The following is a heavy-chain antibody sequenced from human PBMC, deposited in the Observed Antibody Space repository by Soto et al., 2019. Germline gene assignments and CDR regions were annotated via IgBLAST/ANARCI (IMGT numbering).Heavy chain of an antibody. CDR3: ARGCISRPCSWGNYFDY. D-gene: IGHD2-2*01. Sequence: ETLSLTCTVSGGSVSGGSYYWNWVRQAPGKGLEWVASIKEDGSEKYYVDSVKDRFTISRDNAKNSLSLQMNSLRTEDTAVYYCARGCISRPCSWGNYFDYWGQGTLVTVSS. CDR1: GGSVSGGSYY. V-gene: IGHV3-7*01. J-gene: IGHJ4*02. CDR2: IKEDGSEK.